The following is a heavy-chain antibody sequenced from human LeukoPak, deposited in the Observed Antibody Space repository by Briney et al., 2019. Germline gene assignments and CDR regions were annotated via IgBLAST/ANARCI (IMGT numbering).Heavy chain of an antibody. V-gene: IGHV4-59*01. D-gene: IGHD6-13*01. CDR1: GGSFSGYY. CDR2: IYYSGST. J-gene: IGHJ4*02. CDR3: AREMGIAAAGFDY. Sequence: SETLSLTCAVYGGSFSGYYWSWIRQPPGKGLEWIGYIYYSGSTNYNPSLKSRVTISVDTSKNQFSLKLSSVTAADTAVYYCAREMGIAAAGFDYWGQGTLVTVSS.